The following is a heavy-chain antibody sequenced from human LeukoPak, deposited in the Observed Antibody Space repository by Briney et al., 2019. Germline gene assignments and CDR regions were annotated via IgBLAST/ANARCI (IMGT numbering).Heavy chain of an antibody. D-gene: IGHD2-2*01. CDR1: GFTFSSYW. CDR2: INTDGSST. J-gene: IGHJ4*02. Sequence: GALRLSCAASGFTFSSYWMHWVRQAPGKGLVWVSRINTDGSSTTYADSVKGRFTISRDNAKNTLYLQMNSLRAEDTAVYYCARDCSSTSCCPGFDYWGQGTLVTVSS. V-gene: IGHV3-74*01. CDR3: ARDCSSTSCCPGFDY.